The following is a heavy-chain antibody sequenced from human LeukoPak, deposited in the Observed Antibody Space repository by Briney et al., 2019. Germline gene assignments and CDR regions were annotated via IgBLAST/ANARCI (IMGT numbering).Heavy chain of an antibody. D-gene: IGHD2-21*02. CDR3: ARGGFYCGGDCYVDY. CDR2: LHHSGSN. J-gene: IGHJ4*02. CDR1: GHSITGGYY. V-gene: IGHV4-38-2*01. Sequence: SETLSLTCAVSGHSITGGYYWGWARQPPGKGLEWIGNLHHSGSNYNNPSRKGRVTMSRDTSKNQFSLRLSSVTAADTAVYYCARGGFYCGGDCYVDYWGQGTLVTVSS.